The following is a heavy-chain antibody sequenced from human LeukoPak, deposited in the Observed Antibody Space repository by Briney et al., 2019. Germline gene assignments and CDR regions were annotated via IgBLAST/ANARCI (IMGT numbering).Heavy chain of an antibody. J-gene: IGHJ3*02. Sequence: SETLSLTCSVSGGSISSSSFYWGWIRQPPGKGLEWIGSISYTGSTYYNPSLKSRVTISVDTSKNQFSLRLNSVTAADTAMYYCARWKDVLLWFGELLSPTRGEHDAFDIWGQGTMVTVSS. CDR1: GGSISSSSFY. V-gene: IGHV4-39*01. CDR2: ISYTGST. CDR3: ARWKDVLLWFGELLSPTRGEHDAFDI. D-gene: IGHD3-10*01.